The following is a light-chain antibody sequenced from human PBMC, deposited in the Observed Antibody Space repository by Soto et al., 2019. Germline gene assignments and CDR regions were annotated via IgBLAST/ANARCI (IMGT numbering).Light chain of an antibody. J-gene: IGKJ1*01. Sequence: ELGLTQSAGPLSLSSGERATLSCWASQSVSSSYLAWYQQKPGQAPRPLIYGASSRATGIPDRFSGSGSGTDFTLTISRLEPEDFAVYYCQQYGSSPPWTFGQGTKVDIK. CDR3: QQYGSSPPWT. V-gene: IGKV3-20*01. CDR1: QSVSSSY. CDR2: GAS.